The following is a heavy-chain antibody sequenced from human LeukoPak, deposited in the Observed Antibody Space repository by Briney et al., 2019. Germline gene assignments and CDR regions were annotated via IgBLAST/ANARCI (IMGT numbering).Heavy chain of an antibody. V-gene: IGHV3-30-3*01. CDR3: ARDRDLVVVIYAFDI. J-gene: IGHJ3*02. Sequence: PGGSLRLSCAASGFTFSSYAMHWVRQAPAKGLEWVAVISYDGSNKYYADSVKGRFTISRDNSKNTLYLQMNSLRAEDTAVYYCARDRDLVVVIYAFDIWGQGTMVTVSS. D-gene: IGHD3-22*01. CDR1: GFTFSSYA. CDR2: ISYDGSNK.